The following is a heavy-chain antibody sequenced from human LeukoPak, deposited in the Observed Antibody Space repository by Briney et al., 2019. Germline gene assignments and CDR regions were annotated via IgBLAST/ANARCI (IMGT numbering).Heavy chain of an antibody. CDR2: INRGSTDI. D-gene: IGHD2/OR15-2a*01. Sequence: QPGGSLRLSCAASGFTLSNYEMNWVRQAPGKGLEWVSYINRGSTDIQYADSVKGRFTISRDNAKSSLYLQMNSLRAEDAAVYYCARAVSPTDCNNPRCYFCDNWGQGTLVTVSS. J-gene: IGHJ4*02. V-gene: IGHV3-48*03. CDR3: ARAVSPTDCNNPRCYFCDN. CDR1: GFTLSNYE.